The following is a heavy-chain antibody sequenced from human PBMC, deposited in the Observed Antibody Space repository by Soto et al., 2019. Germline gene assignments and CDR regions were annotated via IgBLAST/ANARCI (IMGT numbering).Heavy chain of an antibody. CDR1: GGSISSSSYY. D-gene: IGHD6-19*01. CDR3: AGGSGWLSDS. Sequence: SETLSLTCTVSGGSISSSSYYWGWIRQPPGKGLEWIGSIYYSGSTYYNPSLKSRVTISVDTSKNQFSLKLSSVAAADTVVYYCAGGSGWLSDSWGQGTLVSVSS. J-gene: IGHJ5*01. CDR2: IYYSGST. V-gene: IGHV4-39*01.